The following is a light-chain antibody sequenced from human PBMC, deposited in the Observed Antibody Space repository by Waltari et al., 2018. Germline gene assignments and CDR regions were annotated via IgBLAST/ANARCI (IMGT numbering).Light chain of an antibody. V-gene: IGKV1-5*03. CDR1: QSIRSW. J-gene: IGKJ2*01. CDR2: KAA. CDR3: QQYDSYPT. Sequence: DIQMTQSPSTLSASVGDRVTITCRASQSIRSWLAWYQQKPGKAPKILIYKAATLASGVPSRFSGSGSGTEFTLTISSLQPDDFATYYCQQYDSYPTFGQGTKLEIE.